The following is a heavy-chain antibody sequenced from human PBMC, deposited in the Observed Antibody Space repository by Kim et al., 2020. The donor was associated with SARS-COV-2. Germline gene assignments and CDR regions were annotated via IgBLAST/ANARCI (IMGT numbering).Heavy chain of an antibody. J-gene: IGHJ4*02. V-gene: IGHV6-1*01. D-gene: IGHD6-19*01. CDR3: ARDPEGAVAGIPYFDY. CDR1: GDSVSSNSAA. Sequence: SQTLSLTCAISGDSVSSNSAAWNWIRQSPSRGLEWLGRTYYRSKWYNDYAVSVKSRITINPDTSKNQFSLQLNSVTPEDTAVYYCARDPEGAVAGIPYFDYWGQGTLVTVSS. CDR2: TYYRSKWYN.